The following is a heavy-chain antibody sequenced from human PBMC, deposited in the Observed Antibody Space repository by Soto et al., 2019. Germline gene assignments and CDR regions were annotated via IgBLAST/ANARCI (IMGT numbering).Heavy chain of an antibody. Sequence: PSETLSLTCTVSGGSISSGDYYWSWLRQPPGKGLEWIGYIYYSGSTYYNPSLKSRVTISVDTSKNQFSLKLSSVTAADTAVYYCASDDYGDYGFDYWGQGNLVTVSS. CDR1: GGSISSGDYY. D-gene: IGHD4-17*01. V-gene: IGHV4-30-4*01. CDR2: IYYSGST. J-gene: IGHJ4*02. CDR3: ASDDYGDYGFDY.